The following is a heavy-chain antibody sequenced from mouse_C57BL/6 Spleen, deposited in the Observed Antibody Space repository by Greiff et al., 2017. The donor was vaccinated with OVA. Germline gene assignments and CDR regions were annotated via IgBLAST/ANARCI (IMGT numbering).Heavy chain of an antibody. Sequence: EVMLVESGGGLVQPGGSLKLSCAASGFTFSDYYMYWVRQTPEKRLEWVAYISNGGGSPYYPDTVKGRFTISRDNAKNTLYLQMSRLKSEDTAMYYCARQYSGGAMDYWGQGTSVTVSS. CDR1: GFTFSDYY. J-gene: IGHJ4*01. CDR3: ARQYSGGAMDY. V-gene: IGHV5-12*01. D-gene: IGHD2-12*01. CDR2: ISNGGGSP.